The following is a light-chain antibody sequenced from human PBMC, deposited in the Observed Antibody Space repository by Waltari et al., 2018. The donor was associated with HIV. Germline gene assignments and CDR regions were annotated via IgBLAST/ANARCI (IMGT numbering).Light chain of an antibody. V-gene: IGLV2-8*01. J-gene: IGLJ1*01. CDR3: SSYAGTNQDV. CDR1: SSDVGGYNY. CDR2: VVS. Sequence: QSALTQPPSASGSPGQSVTISCTGTSSDVGGYNYVSWYQQHPGKAPKLMIYVVSNRPSGVPYRFSGSKSGNTASLTVSGLQAEDEADYYCSSYAGTNQDVFGTGTKVTVL.